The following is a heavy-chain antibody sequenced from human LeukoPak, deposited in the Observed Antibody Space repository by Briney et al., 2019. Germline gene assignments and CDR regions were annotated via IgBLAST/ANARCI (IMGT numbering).Heavy chain of an antibody. CDR1: GFIFNSYG. CDR2: IWYDGSNK. V-gene: IGHV3-33*01. CDR3: AREGPRGNSQFDY. D-gene: IGHD2/OR15-2a*01. J-gene: IGHJ4*02. Sequence: PGGSLRLSCAASGFIFNSYGMHWVRQAPGKGLEWVALIWYDGSNKYYTDSVKGRFTISRDNSKNTLYLEMNGLRAEDTAIYYCAREGPRGNSQFDYWGQGTLVTVSS.